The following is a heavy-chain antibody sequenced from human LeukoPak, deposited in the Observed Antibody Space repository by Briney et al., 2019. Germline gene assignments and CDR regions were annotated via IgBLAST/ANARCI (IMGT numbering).Heavy chain of an antibody. Sequence: ASVKVSCKASGYTFTGYYMHWVRQAPGQGLEWMGWINPNSGGTNYAQKFQGRVTMTRDTSISTASMELSRLRSDDTAVYYCARDEPNCSSTSCGPYYYYYMDVWGKGTTVTVSS. J-gene: IGHJ6*03. CDR1: GYTFTGYY. V-gene: IGHV1-2*02. D-gene: IGHD2-2*01. CDR2: INPNSGGT. CDR3: ARDEPNCSSTSCGPYYYYYMDV.